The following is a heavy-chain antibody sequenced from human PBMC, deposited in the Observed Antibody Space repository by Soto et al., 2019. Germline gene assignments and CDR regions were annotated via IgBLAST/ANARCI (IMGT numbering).Heavy chain of an antibody. J-gene: IGHJ4*02. CDR1: GFTFSTYA. CDR2: ISGSGDRT. CDR3: AKASTYEYVWGSFRYYFDH. V-gene: IGHV3-23*01. Sequence: GGSLRLSCEASGFTFSTYAMTWVRQAPGKGLEWVSGISGSGDRTHYADSVKGRFSISRDNSQNTLHLQMNSLRAEDTGVYYCAKASTYEYVWGSFRYYFDHWGQGALVTVSS. D-gene: IGHD3-16*02.